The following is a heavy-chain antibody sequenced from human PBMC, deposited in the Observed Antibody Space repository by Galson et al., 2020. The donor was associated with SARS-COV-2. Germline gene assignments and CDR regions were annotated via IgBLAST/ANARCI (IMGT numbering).Heavy chain of an antibody. CDR1: GGSISSYY. V-gene: IGHV4-4*07. CDR3: AREGITMVRGVIHNWFDP. J-gene: IGHJ5*02. CDR2: IYTSGST. Sequence: ASETLSLTCTVSGGSISSYYWSWIRQPAGKGLEWIGRIYTSGSTNYNPSLKSRVTMSVDTSKNQFSLKLSSVTAADTAVYYCAREGITMVRGVIHNWFDPWGPGSLVTVSS. D-gene: IGHD3-10*01.